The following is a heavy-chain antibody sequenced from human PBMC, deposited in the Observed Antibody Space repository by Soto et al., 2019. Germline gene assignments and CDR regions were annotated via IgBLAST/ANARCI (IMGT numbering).Heavy chain of an antibody. CDR2: IYWDDDK. D-gene: IGHD7-27*01. Sequence: QITLKESGPTLVKPTQTLTLTCTFSGFSLSTTGVGVGWIRQPPGKALECLALIYWDDDKRYSPSLTNRLTMTKDTSKNQVVLTMTHLLPVDTGTYFCAYRPSLDWGHFDSWGQGTLVTVSS. J-gene: IGHJ4*02. V-gene: IGHV2-5*02. CDR3: AYRPSLDWGHFDS. CDR1: GFSLSTTGVG.